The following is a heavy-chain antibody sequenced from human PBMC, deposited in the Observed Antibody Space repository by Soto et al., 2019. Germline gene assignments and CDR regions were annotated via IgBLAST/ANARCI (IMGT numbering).Heavy chain of an antibody. CDR1: GGSISGYY. V-gene: IGHV4-59*01. CDR2: IYYSGTT. CDR3: ARESYYGSGATVVAY. J-gene: IGHJ4*02. Sequence: QVQLQESGPGLLRPSETLSLTCTVSGGSISGYYWSWIRQPPGKGLEWIGYIYYSGTTSYNPSLNRRVTMSVDTSKNQFSLKVNSVTAADTAVYYCARESYYGSGATVVAYWGQGTLVTVSS. D-gene: IGHD3-10*01.